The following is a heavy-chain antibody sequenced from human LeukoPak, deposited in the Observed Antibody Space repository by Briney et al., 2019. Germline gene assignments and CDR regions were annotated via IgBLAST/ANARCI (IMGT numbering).Heavy chain of an antibody. J-gene: IGHJ4*02. V-gene: IGHV3-30*02. Sequence: GGSLRLSCAASGFTFSSYGMHWVRQAPGKGLEWVAFIRYDGSNKYYADSVKGRFTISRDNSKNTLYLQMNSLRAEDTAVYYCARSSTIVVVRTPSDYWGQGTLVTVSS. CDR3: ARSSTIVVVRTPSDY. D-gene: IGHD2-2*01. CDR1: GFTFSSYG. CDR2: IRYDGSNK.